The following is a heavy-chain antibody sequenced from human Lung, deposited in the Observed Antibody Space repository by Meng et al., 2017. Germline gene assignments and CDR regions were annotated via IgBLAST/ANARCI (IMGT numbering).Heavy chain of an antibody. CDR1: GGSFSTHT. CDR2: LIAVFDET. D-gene: IGHD1-14*01. V-gene: IGHV1-69*13. J-gene: IGHJ4*02. CDR3: ARGRRNEPLFDY. Sequence: QVQLVQSGAEVKKPGSSVKVACKTSGGSFSTHTISWVRQAPGQGLEWLGGLIAVFDETKAAPRFQDRVTFTADESTSTAYMELSSLTFDDTAVYFCARGRRNEPLFDYWGQGTLVTVSS.